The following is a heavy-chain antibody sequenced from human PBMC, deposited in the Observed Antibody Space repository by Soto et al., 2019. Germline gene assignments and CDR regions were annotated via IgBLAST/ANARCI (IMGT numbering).Heavy chain of an antibody. Sequence: PGGSLRLSCAASGFTFSSYEMNWVRQAPGKTLEWVSYIGSAGDSSYYADSVKSRFTISRDNAKNSLYLQMNSLRVEDTAVYYCARVYCSTTTCHVQAFDSWGQGTLVTVSS. CDR1: GFTFSSYE. CDR3: ARVYCSTTTCHVQAFDS. CDR2: IGSAGDSS. D-gene: IGHD2-2*01. V-gene: IGHV3-48*03. J-gene: IGHJ4*02.